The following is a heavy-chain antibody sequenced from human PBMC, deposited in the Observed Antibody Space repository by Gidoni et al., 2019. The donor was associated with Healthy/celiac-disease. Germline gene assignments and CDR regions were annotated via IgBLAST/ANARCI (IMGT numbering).Heavy chain of an antibody. D-gene: IGHD4-17*01. CDR1: GVTIGDYA. CDR3: TRGGDYGDYGAH. Sequence: EGQLVASGGGLVQPGRALRLSWPAHGVTIGDYARSWVRPAPGKGLEWVGCIRSKAYGGTTEYAASVKGRFTISRDDSKSIAYLQMNSLKTEDPAVYYCTRGGDYGDYGAHWGQGTLVTVSS. V-gene: IGHV3-49*04. CDR2: IRSKAYGGTT. J-gene: IGHJ4*02.